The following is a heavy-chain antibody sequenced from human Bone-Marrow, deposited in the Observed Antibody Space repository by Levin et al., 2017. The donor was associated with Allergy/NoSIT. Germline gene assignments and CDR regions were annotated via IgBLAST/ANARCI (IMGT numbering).Heavy chain of an antibody. J-gene: IGHJ4*02. CDR3: TTDAIFGVVINHYFDS. D-gene: IGHD3-3*01. CDR1: GFTFSNAW. CDR2: IKSKTDGGTT. V-gene: IGHV3-15*01. Sequence: PGGSLRLSCAASGFTFSNAWMSWVRQAPGKGLEWVGRIKSKTDGGTTDYAAPVKGRFTISRDDSKNTLYLQMNSLKTEDTAVYYCTTDAIFGVVINHYFDSWGQGTLVTVSS.